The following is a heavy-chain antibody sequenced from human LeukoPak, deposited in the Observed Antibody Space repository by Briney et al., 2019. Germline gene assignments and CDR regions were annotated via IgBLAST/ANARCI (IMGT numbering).Heavy chain of an antibody. CDR2: IYGGGNT. J-gene: IGHJ4*02. CDR1: GFTVSSNH. Sequence: GGSLRLSCAASGFTVSSNHMSWVRQAPGQGLEWVSIIYGGGNTYYADSVKGRFTISRDNSKNTLYLQMNSLRAEDTDVYYCVGRYSDLFDYWGQGTLVTVSS. V-gene: IGHV3-66*01. D-gene: IGHD1-26*01. CDR3: VGRYSDLFDY.